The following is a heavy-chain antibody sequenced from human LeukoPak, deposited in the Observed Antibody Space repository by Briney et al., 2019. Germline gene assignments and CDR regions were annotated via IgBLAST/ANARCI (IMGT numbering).Heavy chain of an antibody. CDR1: SGSISGSDYY. Sequence: PSETLSLTCTVSSGSISGSDYYWCWIRLPPGKGLEWIGSINYSGNTYYDSSLKSRVTISVDTSKNHFSLRLSPVTAADTAVYYCARLVLSYGNAFDHWGQGTLVTVSS. D-gene: IGHD3-16*01. CDR3: ARLVLSYGNAFDH. CDR2: INYSGNT. J-gene: IGHJ4*02. V-gene: IGHV4-39*02.